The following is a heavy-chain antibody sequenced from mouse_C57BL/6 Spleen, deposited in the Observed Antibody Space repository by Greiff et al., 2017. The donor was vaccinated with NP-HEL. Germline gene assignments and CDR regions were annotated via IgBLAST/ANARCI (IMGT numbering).Heavy chain of an antibody. CDR2: IYPRGGST. D-gene: IGHD1-1*01. CDR1: GYTFTSYD. V-gene: IGHV1-85*01. CDR3: ARGGTVVADYFDY. J-gene: IGHJ2*01. Sequence: VQRVESGPELVKPGASVKLSCKASGYTFTSYDINWVKQRPGQGLEWIGWIYPRGGSTKYNEKFKGKATLTVDTSASTAYMELNSLTSEDSAVYFCARGGTVVADYFDYWGQGTTLTVSS.